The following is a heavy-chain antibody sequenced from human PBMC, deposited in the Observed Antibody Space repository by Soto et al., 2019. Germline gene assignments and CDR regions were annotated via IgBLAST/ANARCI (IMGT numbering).Heavy chain of an antibody. CDR2: ISAYNGNT. CDR1: GYTFTSYG. D-gene: IGHD6-13*01. J-gene: IGHJ6*02. CDR3: ARSSWYPLSRGMDV. Sequence: ASVKVSCKASGYTFTSYGISWVRQAPGQGLEWMGWISAYNGNTNYAQKLQGRVTMTRDTSTSTVYMELSSLRSEDTAVYYCARSSWYPLSRGMDVWGQGTTVTVSS. V-gene: IGHV1-18*01.